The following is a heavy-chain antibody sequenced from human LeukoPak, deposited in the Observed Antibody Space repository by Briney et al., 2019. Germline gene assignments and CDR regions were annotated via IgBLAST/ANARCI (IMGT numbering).Heavy chain of an antibody. J-gene: IGHJ3*02. CDR2: IYHSGST. Sequence: PSETLSLTCAVSGYAISSGYYWDWIRQPPGKGLEWIGSIYHSGSTYYNPSLKSRVTISVDTSKNQFSLKLSSVTAADTAVYYCARTTRTIFGVVIPGSAFDIWGQGTMVTVSS. CDR3: ARTTRTIFGVVIPGSAFDI. CDR1: GYAISSGYY. V-gene: IGHV4-38-2*01. D-gene: IGHD3-3*01.